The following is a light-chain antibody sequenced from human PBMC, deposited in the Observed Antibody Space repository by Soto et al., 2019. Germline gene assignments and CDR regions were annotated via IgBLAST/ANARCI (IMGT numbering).Light chain of an antibody. CDR1: SSDVGSYHY. J-gene: IGLJ1*01. Sequence: QFVLTHPASVSGSPGQSITISCTGTSSDVGSYHYVSWFQQHPGKAPKLIIFEVSDRPSGVSTRFSGSKSGDTASLTISGLQADDEADYYCSSYTSGRDVYVFGGGTKVTVL. CDR2: EVS. V-gene: IGLV2-14*01. CDR3: SSYTSGRDVYV.